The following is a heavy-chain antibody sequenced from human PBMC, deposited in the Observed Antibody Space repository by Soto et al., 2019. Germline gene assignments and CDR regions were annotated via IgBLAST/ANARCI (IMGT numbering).Heavy chain of an antibody. V-gene: IGHV4-34*01. CDR2: VNHNGRN. J-gene: IGHJ3*01. Sequence: KAXETLSLPFDVYGGSGSGYFWNWIRQSPGKGLEWIGKVNHNGRNNYNPSLKSRVTISLDMSKKQISLKLTSVTAADTAVYYCDRGGSSDWQVAFDLWGQGTMGT. D-gene: IGHD6-19*01. CDR1: GGSGSGYF. CDR3: DRGGSSDWQVAFDL.